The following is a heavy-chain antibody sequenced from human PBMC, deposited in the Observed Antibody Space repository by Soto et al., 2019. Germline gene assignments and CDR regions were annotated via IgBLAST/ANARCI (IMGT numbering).Heavy chain of an antibody. CDR1: GGSFSGYY. CDR2: INHSGST. Sequence: SETLSLTCAVYGGSFSGYYWSWIRQPPGKGLEWIGEINHSGSTNYNPSLKSRVTISVDTSKNQFSLKLSSVTAADTAAYYCARGPGGVIVNGARGMPHSDAFDIWGQGTMVTVSS. J-gene: IGHJ3*02. CDR3: ARGPGGVIVNGARGMPHSDAFDI. D-gene: IGHD3-16*02. V-gene: IGHV4-34*01.